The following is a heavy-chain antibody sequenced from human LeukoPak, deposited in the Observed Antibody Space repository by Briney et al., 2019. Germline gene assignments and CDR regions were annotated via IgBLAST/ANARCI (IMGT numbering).Heavy chain of an antibody. CDR3: ARDLYGSGSSGFDP. J-gene: IGHJ5*02. Sequence: GASVKVSCKASGYTFTGYYMHWVRQAPGQGLEWMGWMNPKSGDTGYAQKFQDRVAMTRDTSINTVYVELSSLTSEDTAVYYCARDLYGSGSSGFDPWGQGILVTVSS. D-gene: IGHD3-10*01. CDR2: MNPKSGDT. CDR1: GYTFTGYY. V-gene: IGHV1-2*02.